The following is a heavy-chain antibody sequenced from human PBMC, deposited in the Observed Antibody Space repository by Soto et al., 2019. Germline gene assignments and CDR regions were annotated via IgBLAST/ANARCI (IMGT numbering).Heavy chain of an antibody. V-gene: IGHV3-30-3*01. Sequence: PGGSLRLSCAASGFTFSSYAMHWVRQAPGKGLEWVAVISYDGSNKYYADSVKGRFTISRDNSKNTLYLQMNSLRAEDTAVYYCARDRAYYYDSSGYYYSVGFAFDIWGQGTMVTVSS. CDR1: GFTFSSYA. CDR3: ARDRAYYYDSSGYYYSVGFAFDI. J-gene: IGHJ3*02. CDR2: ISYDGSNK. D-gene: IGHD3-22*01.